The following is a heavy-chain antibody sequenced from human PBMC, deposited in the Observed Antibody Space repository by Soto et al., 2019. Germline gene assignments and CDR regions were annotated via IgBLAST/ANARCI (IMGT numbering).Heavy chain of an antibody. V-gene: IGHV3-48*02. Sequence: GGSLRLSCAASGFTFSSYSMNWVRQAPGKGLEWVSYISSSSTIYYADSVKGRFTISRDNAKNSLYLQMNSLRDEDTAVYYCARRRIGAAAAYGMDVWGQGTTVTVSS. CDR3: ARRRIGAAAAYGMDV. CDR2: ISSSSTI. CDR1: GFTFSSYS. J-gene: IGHJ6*02. D-gene: IGHD6-13*01.